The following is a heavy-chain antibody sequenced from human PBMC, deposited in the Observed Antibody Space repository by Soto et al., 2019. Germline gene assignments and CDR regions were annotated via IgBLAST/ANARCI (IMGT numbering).Heavy chain of an antibody. J-gene: IGHJ4*02. CDR3: ARLLYYDSSGYPVDY. CDR2: IITILGIA. V-gene: IGHV1-69*02. CDR1: GGTFSSY. Sequence: QVQLVQSGAEVKKPGSSVKVSCKASGGTFSSYISWVRQAPGQGLEWMGRIITILGIANYAQKFQGRVTITADKSTSTAHMELSSLRAEDTAVYYCARLLYYDSSGYPVDYWGQGTLVTVSS. D-gene: IGHD3-22*01.